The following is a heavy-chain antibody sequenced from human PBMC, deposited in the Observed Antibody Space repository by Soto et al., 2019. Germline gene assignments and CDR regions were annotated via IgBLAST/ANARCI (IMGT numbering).Heavy chain of an antibody. CDR3: AREGLVLVPTTVNSDYYYYAMDV. CDR2: IIPRSATS. Sequence: ASVNLSCKASGGAFRTYTVAWVRQATGQGIEWMGGIIPRSATSNYAQKFQGRVTITADESTSTAYMELSSLRSEDTAVYYCAREGLVLVPTTVNSDYYYYAMDVWGQGTTVTVSS. J-gene: IGHJ6*02. CDR1: GGAFRTYT. V-gene: IGHV1-69*13. D-gene: IGHD2-2*01.